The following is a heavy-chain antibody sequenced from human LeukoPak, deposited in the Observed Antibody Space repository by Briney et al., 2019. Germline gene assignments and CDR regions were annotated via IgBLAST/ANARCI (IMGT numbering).Heavy chain of an antibody. CDR2: ISAGGGST. D-gene: IGHD3-10*01. Sequence: GGSLRLSCAASGSTFSSYAMSWVRQAPGKGLEYVSTISAGGGSTFYADSMKGRSTISRDNSRSTVYLQMNSLRVEDTAVYYCARGGGLPWLGEFPNCFDTWGQGTLVTVSS. CDR3: ARGGGLPWLGEFPNCFDT. V-gene: IGHV3-23*01. J-gene: IGHJ5*02. CDR1: GSTFSSYA.